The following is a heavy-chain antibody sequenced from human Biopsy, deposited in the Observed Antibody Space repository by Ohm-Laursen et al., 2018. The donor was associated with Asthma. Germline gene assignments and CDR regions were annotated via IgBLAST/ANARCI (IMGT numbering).Heavy chain of an antibody. CDR2: IFWADYN. Sequence: TQTLTLTGSFSGFSLRTPGVGLGWIRQSPGNALAWLALIFWADYNLFRPSLKMRLNITKDPSKNQVVLTMTKMDPVDSVQYYFALSQDSGFDDHSPSWFDLWGQGTLVTVSS. CDR1: GFSLRTPGVG. CDR3: ALSQDSGFDDHSPSWFDL. V-gene: IGHV2-5*02. J-gene: IGHJ5*02. D-gene: IGHD3-9*01.